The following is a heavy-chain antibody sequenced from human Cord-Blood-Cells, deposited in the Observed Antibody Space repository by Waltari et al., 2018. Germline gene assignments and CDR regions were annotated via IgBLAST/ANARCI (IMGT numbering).Heavy chain of an antibody. V-gene: IGHV4-39*01. CDR2: IYYSGST. CDR1: GGSISSSRYY. J-gene: IGHJ4*02. Sequence: QLQLQESGPGLVKPSETLSLTCTVSGGSISSSRYYWGWIRQPPGKGLEWFGSIYYSGSTYYNPSLKSRVTISVDTSNNQFSLKLSSVTAADTAVYYCARQRFLEWLLYYFDYWGQGTLVTVSS. CDR3: ARQRFLEWLLYYFDY. D-gene: IGHD3-3*01.